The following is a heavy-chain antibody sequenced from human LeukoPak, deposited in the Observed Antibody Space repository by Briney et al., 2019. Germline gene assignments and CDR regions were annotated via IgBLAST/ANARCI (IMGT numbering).Heavy chain of an antibody. CDR3: ARVRINCSGGNCYSEHFDY. Sequence: PSETLSLTCTGSGGSIRSYYWSWIRQPPGKGLEWIGYIYYSGNTHYNPSLRSRVTISVETSKNQFSLKLNSVTAADTAVYYCARVRINCSGGNCYSEHFDYWGQGTLVTVSS. CDR2: IYYSGNT. D-gene: IGHD2-15*01. CDR1: GGSIRSYY. J-gene: IGHJ4*02. V-gene: IGHV4-59*01.